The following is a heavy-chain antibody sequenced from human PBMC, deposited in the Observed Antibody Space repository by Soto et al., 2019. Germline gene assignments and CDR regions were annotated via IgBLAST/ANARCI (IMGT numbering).Heavy chain of an antibody. J-gene: IGHJ6*02. V-gene: IGHV1-69*06. D-gene: IGHD4-17*01. CDR3: ATRGEPQYYYYYYGMDV. CDR2: IIPIFGTA. CDR1: GGTFSSYA. Sequence: QVQLVQSGAEVKKPGSSVKVSCKASGGTFSSYAISWVRQAPGQGLEWMGGIIPIFGTANYAQKFQGRVTITADKSTSTAYMELSSLRSEDTAVYYCATRGEPQYYYYYYGMDVWGQGTTVTVSS.